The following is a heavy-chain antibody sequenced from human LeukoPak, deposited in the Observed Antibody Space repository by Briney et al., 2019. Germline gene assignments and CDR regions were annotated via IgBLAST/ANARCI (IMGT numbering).Heavy chain of an antibody. J-gene: IGHJ4*02. CDR2: IYYSGTS. CDR3: ARDGEMATIENYFDY. CDR1: GGSISSSSYY. V-gene: IGHV4-39*07. Sequence: SETLSLTCTVSGGSISSSSYYWGWIRQPPGKGLEWIGSIYYSGTSHYSPSLKSRVTISVDTSKNQFSLKLSSVTAADTAVYYCARDGEMATIENYFDYWGQGTLVTVSS. D-gene: IGHD5-24*01.